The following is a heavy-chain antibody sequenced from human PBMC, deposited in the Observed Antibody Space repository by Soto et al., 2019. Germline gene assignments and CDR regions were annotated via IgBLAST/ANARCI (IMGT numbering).Heavy chain of an antibody. V-gene: IGHV4-61*01. CDR2: IYYSGST. Sequence: QVQLQESGPGLVKPSETLSLTCTVSGGSVSSGSYYWSWIRQPPGKGLEWIGYIYYSGSTNYNPSLKSRVTISVDTSKNQFSLKLSSVTAADTAVYYCARVYYDSSGYPNWFDPWGQGTLVTVSS. J-gene: IGHJ5*02. D-gene: IGHD3-22*01. CDR1: GGSVSSGSYY. CDR3: ARVYYDSSGYPNWFDP.